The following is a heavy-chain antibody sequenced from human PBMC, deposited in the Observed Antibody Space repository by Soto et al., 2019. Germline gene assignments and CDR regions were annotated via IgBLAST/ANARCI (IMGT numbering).Heavy chain of an antibody. CDR1: GYTFSSHG. CDR3: ARNDSSSSRFGP. Sequence: ASVKGSCTASGYTFSSHGISWVRQAPGQGLEWMGWISTYDGDTNYAQKFQGRVTMTTDTSTTTAYMDLRSLRSDDTAVYYCARNDSSSSRFGPWGQRTLVTVYS. CDR2: ISTYDGDT. J-gene: IGHJ5*02. D-gene: IGHD6-6*01. V-gene: IGHV1-18*01.